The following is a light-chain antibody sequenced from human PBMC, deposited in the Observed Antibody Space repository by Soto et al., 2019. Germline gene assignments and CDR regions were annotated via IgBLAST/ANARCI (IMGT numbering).Light chain of an antibody. CDR2: GAS. CDR3: QQYATSPYT. CDR1: QSVSNNY. V-gene: IGKV3-20*01. Sequence: ENVLMQSPGTLSLSTGQRATFSCRASQSVSNNYLAWYQQKIGQAPRLLIYGASNRATGIPDRFIGSGSGTDFTLTISSLEPEDVAMYYCQQYATSPYTFGQGTDLDFK. J-gene: IGKJ2*01.